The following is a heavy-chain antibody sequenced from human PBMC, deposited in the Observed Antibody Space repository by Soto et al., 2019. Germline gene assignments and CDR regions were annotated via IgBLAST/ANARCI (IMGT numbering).Heavy chain of an antibody. CDR1: GYSFTSYW. D-gene: IGHD4-17*01. CDR2: IYPGDSDT. V-gene: IGHV5-51*01. Sequence: GESLKISCKGSGYSFTSYWIGWVRQMPGKGLEWMGIIYPGDSDTRYSPSFQGQVTISADKSISTAYLQWSSLKASDTAMYYCARPRIDYGDYASYDAYYFDYWGQGTLVTVSS. J-gene: IGHJ4*02. CDR3: ARPRIDYGDYASYDAYYFDY.